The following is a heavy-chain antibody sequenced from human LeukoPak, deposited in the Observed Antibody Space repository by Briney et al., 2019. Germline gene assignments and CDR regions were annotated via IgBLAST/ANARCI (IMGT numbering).Heavy chain of an antibody. CDR2: INPNSGGK. D-gene: IGHD1-26*01. CDR3: ARHPYSGSYHFDY. CDR1: GYTFTGYY. J-gene: IGHJ4*02. V-gene: IGHV1-2*02. Sequence: SVKVSCKASGYTFTGYYMHWVRQAPGQGLEWMGWINPNSGGKNSAQKFQGRVTMTRDTSTSTAYMELSRLRSDDTAVYYCARHPYSGSYHFDYWGEGTLVTVPS.